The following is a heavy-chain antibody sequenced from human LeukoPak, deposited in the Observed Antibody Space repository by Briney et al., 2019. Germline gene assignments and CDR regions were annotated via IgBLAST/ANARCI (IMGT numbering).Heavy chain of an antibody. Sequence: PGGSLRLSCAASGFTFSSYSMNWVRQAPGKGLEWVSSIGSSSSYVYYADSVKGRFTISRDNAKNSLYLQMNSLRAEDKAVYYCASRLDTAMVTPYYYYYMDVWGKGTTVTVSS. CDR3: ASRLDTAMVTPYYYYYMDV. D-gene: IGHD5-18*01. CDR1: GFTFSSYS. CDR2: IGSSSSYV. J-gene: IGHJ6*03. V-gene: IGHV3-21*01.